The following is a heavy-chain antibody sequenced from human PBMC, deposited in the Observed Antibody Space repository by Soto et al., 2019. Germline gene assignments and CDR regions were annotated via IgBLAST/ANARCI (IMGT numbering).Heavy chain of an antibody. CDR2: ISSTTNYI. Sequence: GGSLRLSCAASGFPFPQYDMNWVRQAPGKGLEWVSSISSTTNYIYYADSMKGRFTVSRDNAKNSVYLDMNSLSAEDTAVYYCARESEDLTSNFDYWGQGTLVTVSS. CDR3: ARESEDLTSNFDY. V-gene: IGHV3-21*01. CDR1: GFPFPQYD. J-gene: IGHJ4*02.